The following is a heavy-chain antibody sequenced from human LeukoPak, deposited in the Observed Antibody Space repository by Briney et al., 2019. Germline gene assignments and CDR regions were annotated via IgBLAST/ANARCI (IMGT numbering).Heavy chain of an antibody. Sequence: GGSLRLSCAASVFTFSSYAMSCVRQAPGGGMEWVSAISGSGGSTYYADSVKGRFTISRDNSKNTLYLRMNSLRAEDTAVYYCAKDGITVPSPHYFDYWGQGTLVTVSS. CDR3: AKDGITVPSPHYFDY. J-gene: IGHJ4*02. CDR2: ISGSGGST. V-gene: IGHV3-23*01. D-gene: IGHD3-3*01. CDR1: VFTFSSYA.